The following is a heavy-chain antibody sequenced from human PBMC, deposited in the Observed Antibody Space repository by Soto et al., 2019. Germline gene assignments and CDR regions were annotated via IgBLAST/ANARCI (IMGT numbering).Heavy chain of an antibody. V-gene: IGHV3-30*02. Sequence: GGSLRLSCAASGFTFSSYGVHWVRQAPGKGLEWVAVVYYDGSNKYYADSVKGRFTISRDNSKNTLYLQMSSLRAEDTAVYYCVKDGSSGRPYYYDMDVWGQGTTVTVSS. J-gene: IGHJ6*02. CDR1: GFTFSSYG. D-gene: IGHD6-19*01. CDR3: VKDGSSGRPYYYDMDV. CDR2: VYYDGSNK.